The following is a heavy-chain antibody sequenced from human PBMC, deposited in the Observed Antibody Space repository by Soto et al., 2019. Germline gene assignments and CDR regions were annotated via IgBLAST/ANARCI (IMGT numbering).Heavy chain of an antibody. CDR2: VSHSGST. D-gene: IGHD1-1*01. J-gene: IGHJ6*02. CDR1: DGSIGSYY. CDR3: AREGTTVGSYYYYGLDV. V-gene: IGHV4-59*01. Sequence: QVQLQESGPGLVKPSETLSLTCTVSDGSIGSYYWSWIRQPPGKGLEWIGYVSHSGSTNYNPSLKSRVTISLDTSKNQFSLRLSSVTAADTAVYYCAREGTTVGSYYYYGLDVWGQGTTVTVSS.